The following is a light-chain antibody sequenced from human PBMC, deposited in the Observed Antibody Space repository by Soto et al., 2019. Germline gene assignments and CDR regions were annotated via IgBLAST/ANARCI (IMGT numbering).Light chain of an antibody. CDR3: QQYHNWWT. J-gene: IGKJ1*01. CDR2: GAS. CDR1: QNIGSN. Sequence: EIVMTQSPATLSVSPGERVTLSCRASQNIGSNLAWYQQKFGQAPRRLIYGASTRVTGIPARISGSGSGTEFTLSITSLQSEDFGVYDCQQYHNWWTFGQGTKVDFK. V-gene: IGKV3-15*01.